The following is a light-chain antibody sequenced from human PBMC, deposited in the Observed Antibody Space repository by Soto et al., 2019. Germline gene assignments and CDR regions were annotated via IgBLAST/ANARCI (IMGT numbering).Light chain of an antibody. V-gene: IGKV3-20*01. CDR1: QSVSSY. J-gene: IGKJ5*01. CDR2: GAS. CDR3: QQYGSSPIT. Sequence: EIVLTQSPATLSLSPGERATLSCRASQSVSSYLAWYQQKPGQAPRLLIYGASSRATGIQDRFSGSGSGTDFTLTISRLEPEDFAVYYCQQYGSSPITFGQGTRLEIK.